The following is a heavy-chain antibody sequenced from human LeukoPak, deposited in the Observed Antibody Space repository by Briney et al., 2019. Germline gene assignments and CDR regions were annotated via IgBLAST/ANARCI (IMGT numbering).Heavy chain of an antibody. D-gene: IGHD3-10*01. CDR2: INHSGST. CDR1: GGSFSGYY. J-gene: IGHJ3*02. V-gene: IGHV4-34*01. CDR3: ARGSGGWIDAFDI. Sequence: SETLSLTCAVYGGSFSGYYWSWIRQPPGKGLEWIGEINHSGSTNYNPSLKSRVTISVDTSKNQFSLKLSSVTAADTAVYYCARGSGGWIDAFDIWGQGTMVTVSS.